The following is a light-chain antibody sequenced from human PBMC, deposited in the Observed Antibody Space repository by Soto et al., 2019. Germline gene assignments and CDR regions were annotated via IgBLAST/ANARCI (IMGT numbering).Light chain of an antibody. CDR3: TSYTSTNSLV. CDR2: NVG. Sequence: QSVLTQPASVSGSPGQSITISCTGTNGDVGGYNYVSWYQQYPGKAPKLMIYNVGDRPSGVSSRFSGSKSGSTASLTISGLQAEDEADYYCTSYTSTNSLVFGGGTKVTVL. V-gene: IGLV2-14*03. CDR1: NGDVGGYNY. J-gene: IGLJ2*01.